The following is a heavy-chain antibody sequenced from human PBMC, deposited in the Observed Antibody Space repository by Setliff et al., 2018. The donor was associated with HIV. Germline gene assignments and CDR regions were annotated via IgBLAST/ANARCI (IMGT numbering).Heavy chain of an antibody. J-gene: IGHJ6*03. D-gene: IGHD3-16*01. CDR2: ISHSGST. V-gene: IGHV4-34*01. CDR1: GGSFNNYS. Sequence: SETLSLTCGVFGGSFNNYSWNWFRQPPGRGLEWIGEISHSGSTSYNSSLKSRVTMSVDTAKNQFSLEMRSLTAADTAVYYCARASPEAGGGFYSYYYMDVWGKGTTVTVSS. CDR3: ARASPEAGGGFYSYYYMDV.